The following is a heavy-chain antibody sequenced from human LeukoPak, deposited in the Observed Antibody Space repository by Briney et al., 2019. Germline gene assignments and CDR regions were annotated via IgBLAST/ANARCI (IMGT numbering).Heavy chain of an antibody. CDR3: ARDRVGWDAFDI. V-gene: IGHV1-69*13. D-gene: IGHD1-26*01. CDR1: GGTFRSYA. J-gene: IGHJ3*02. Sequence: SVKVSCMASGGTFRSYAISWVRQAPGQGLECMGGIIPIFGTANYAQKFQGRVTITADEYTSTAYKELSSLRSEDTAVYYCARDRVGWDAFDIWGQGTMVTVSS. CDR2: IIPIFGTA.